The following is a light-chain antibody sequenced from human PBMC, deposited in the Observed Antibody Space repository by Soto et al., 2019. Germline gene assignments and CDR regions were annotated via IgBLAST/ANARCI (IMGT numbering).Light chain of an antibody. J-gene: IGKJ1*01. CDR1: QIISSW. Sequence: DIQMTKAPSTLSASVGDRVTITCRASQIISSWLSWYQQKLVKAPKLMIYAATSLESGVPSMFSGSGSGTEFTLTISSLQHDDFANYYCQQYNSYWTFGRGTKVDIK. CDR2: AAT. V-gene: IGKV1-5*01. CDR3: QQYNSYWT.